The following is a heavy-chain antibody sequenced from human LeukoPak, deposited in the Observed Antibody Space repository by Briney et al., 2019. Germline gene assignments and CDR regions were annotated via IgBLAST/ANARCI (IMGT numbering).Heavy chain of an antibody. CDR3: ARTPGPKWSYCYYYMDV. V-gene: IGHV4-31*03. J-gene: IGHJ6*03. D-gene: IGHD2-15*01. Sequence: PSETLSLTCTVSGGSTSSGGYYWSWIRQHPGKGLEWIGYIHYSGSTYYNPSLKSRVTISVDTPKNQFSLKLSSVTATDTAVYYCARTPGPKWSYCYYYMDVWGKGTTVTVSS. CDR1: GGSTSSGGYY. CDR2: IHYSGST.